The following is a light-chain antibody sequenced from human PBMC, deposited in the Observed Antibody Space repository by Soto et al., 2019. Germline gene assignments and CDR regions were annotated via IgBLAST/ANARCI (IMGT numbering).Light chain of an antibody. CDR2: DAS. V-gene: IGKV3D-20*01. J-gene: IGKJ4*01. CDR3: QQFDNLIT. Sequence: EIVLTQSPAILSLSPGERATLSCGASQRISNNYLAWYQQKPGLAPRLLIYDASNRAAGIPDRFSGSGSGTDFTLTISRLEPEDFAVYYCQQFDNLITFGGGTKVDIK. CDR1: QRISNNY.